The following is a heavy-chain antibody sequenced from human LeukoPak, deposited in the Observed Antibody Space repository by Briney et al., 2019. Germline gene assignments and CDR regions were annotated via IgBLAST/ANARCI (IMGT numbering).Heavy chain of an antibody. V-gene: IGHV3-23*01. J-gene: IGHJ4*02. CDR2: ISGSGGGT. D-gene: IGHD2-8*02. Sequence: GGSLRLSCEASGFTLRNSAMSWVRQAPGKGLEWASTISGSGGGTYYADSVKGRFAISRDTSRNSLYLQMNSLRAEDTAVYYCAKAGNFWYYFDYWGQGTLVTVSS. CDR3: AKAGNFWYYFDY. CDR1: GFTLRNSA.